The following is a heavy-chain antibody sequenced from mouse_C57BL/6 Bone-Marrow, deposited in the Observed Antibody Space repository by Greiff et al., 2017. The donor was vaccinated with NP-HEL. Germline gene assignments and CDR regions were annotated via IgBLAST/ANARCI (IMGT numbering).Heavy chain of an antibody. CDR3: ATNLHYYGSPYAMDY. V-gene: IGHV1-53*01. Sequence: VQLQQPGTELVKPGASVKLSCKASGYTFTSYWMHWVKQRPGRGLEWIGNINPSNGGTNYNEKFKSKATLTVDKSSSTAYMQLSSLTSEDSAVYYCATNLHYYGSPYAMDYWGQGTSVTVSS. J-gene: IGHJ4*01. CDR1: GYTFTSYW. D-gene: IGHD1-1*01. CDR2: INPSNGGT.